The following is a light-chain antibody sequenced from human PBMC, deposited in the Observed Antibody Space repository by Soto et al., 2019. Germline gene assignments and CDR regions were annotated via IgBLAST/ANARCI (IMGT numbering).Light chain of an antibody. J-gene: IGKJ4*01. Sequence: EIVLTQSPGTLSLSPGERATLSCRASESVSDNYLAWYQQRSGQAPRLAIYGASSRASAVPDRFSGSGSGADFTLTIRRLEPEDFAVYYCQQYGSSPLTFGGGTKVDI. V-gene: IGKV3-20*01. CDR1: ESVSDNY. CDR3: QQYGSSPLT. CDR2: GAS.